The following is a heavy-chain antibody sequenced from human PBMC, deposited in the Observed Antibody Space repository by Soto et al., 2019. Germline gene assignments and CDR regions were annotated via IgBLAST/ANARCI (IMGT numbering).Heavy chain of an antibody. CDR1: GGSISSYY. J-gene: IGHJ1*01. V-gene: IGHV4-59*01. Sequence: PSETLSLTCTVSGGSISSYYWSWIRQPPGKGLEWIGYIYYSGSTNYNPSLKSRVTISVDTSKDQFSLKLSSVTAADTAVYYCASSRKDCSGGSCYSWYYYFQHWGQGTLVTVSS. D-gene: IGHD2-15*01. CDR3: ASSRKDCSGGSCYSWYYYFQH. CDR2: IYYSGST.